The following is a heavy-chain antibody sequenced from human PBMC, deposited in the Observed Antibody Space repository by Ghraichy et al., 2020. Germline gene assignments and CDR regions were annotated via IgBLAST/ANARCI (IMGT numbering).Heavy chain of an antibody. CDR2: ISAYNGNT. V-gene: IGHV1-18*01. D-gene: IGHD2-21*02. CDR1: GYTFTSYG. J-gene: IGHJ4*02. Sequence: KVSCKASGYTFTSYGISWVRQAPGQGLEWMGWISAYNGNTNYAQKLQGRVTMTTDTSTSTAYMELRSLRSDDTAVYYCARVPYCGGDCYCDYWGQGTLVTVSS. CDR3: ARVPYCGGDCYCDY.